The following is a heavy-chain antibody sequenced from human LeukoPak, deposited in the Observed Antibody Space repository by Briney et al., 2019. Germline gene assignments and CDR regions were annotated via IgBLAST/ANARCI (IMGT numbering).Heavy chain of an antibody. CDR1: GFTFSSYS. V-gene: IGHV3-48*01. CDR3: ARDFEAAGLDY. J-gene: IGHJ4*02. D-gene: IGHD6-13*01. CDR2: ISSSGSTI. Sequence: GGSLRLSCAVSGFTFSSYSMNWVRQAPGKGLEWVSYISSSGSTIDYADSVKGRFTISRDKVKNSLHLQMNSLRAEDTAVYYCARDFEAAGLDYWGQGTLVTVSS.